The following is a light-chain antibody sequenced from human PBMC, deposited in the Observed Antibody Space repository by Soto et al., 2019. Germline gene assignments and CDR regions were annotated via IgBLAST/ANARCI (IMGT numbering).Light chain of an antibody. CDR1: QSINSW. V-gene: IGKV1-5*03. CDR2: KAS. CDR3: QQYNTYSRT. J-gene: IGKJ1*01. Sequence: DIQMTQSPSTLPASVGDRVTITCRASQSINSWLAWYQQKPGKAPKVLIYKASTLESGVPSRFSGSGSGTESTLTISSLQPDDFATYYCQQYNTYSRTFGQGTKVEIK.